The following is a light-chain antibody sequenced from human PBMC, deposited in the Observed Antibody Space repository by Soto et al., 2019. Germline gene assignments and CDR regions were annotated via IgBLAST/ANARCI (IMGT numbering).Light chain of an antibody. CDR3: QQRSNWPRGT. Sequence: EIVLTQSPATLSLSPGERATLSCRASQSVSTYLAWYQQKPGQAPRLLIYDASNRATGIPARFSGSGSGTDFTLTISSLEPEDFAFYDCQQRSNWPRGTFGQGTKLEIK. CDR2: DAS. J-gene: IGKJ2*02. V-gene: IGKV3-11*01. CDR1: QSVSTY.